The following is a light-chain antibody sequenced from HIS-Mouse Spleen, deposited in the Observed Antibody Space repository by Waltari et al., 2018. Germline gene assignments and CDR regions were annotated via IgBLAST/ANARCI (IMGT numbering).Light chain of an antibody. J-gene: IGLJ2*01. CDR1: ALPKKY. Sequence: SYELTQPPSVSVSPGQTARITCTGAALPKKYAYWYQQKSGQAPVLVIYEDSKRPSGIPERFSGSSSGTMAILTISGAQVEDEADYYCYSTDSSGNHRVFGGGTKLTVL. CDR3: YSTDSSGNHRV. CDR2: EDS. V-gene: IGLV3-10*01.